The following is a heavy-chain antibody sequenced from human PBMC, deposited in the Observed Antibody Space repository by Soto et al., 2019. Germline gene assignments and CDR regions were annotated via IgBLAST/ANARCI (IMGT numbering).Heavy chain of an antibody. Sequence: GGSLRLSCAASGFTFSSYSMNWVRQAPGKGLEWVSSISSSSSYIYYADSVKGRFTNSRDNAKNSLYLQMNSLRAEDTAVYYCARDCSSTSCYESYYYYYMDVWGKGTTVTVSS. J-gene: IGHJ6*03. CDR2: ISSSSSYI. D-gene: IGHD2-2*01. V-gene: IGHV3-21*01. CDR1: GFTFSSYS. CDR3: ARDCSSTSCYESYYYYYMDV.